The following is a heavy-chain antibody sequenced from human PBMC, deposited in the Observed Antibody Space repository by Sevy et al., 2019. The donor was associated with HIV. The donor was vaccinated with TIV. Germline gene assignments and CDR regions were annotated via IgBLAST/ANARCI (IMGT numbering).Heavy chain of an antibody. CDR3: ATDRDCSSTSCYPGGMDV. CDR2: FDPEDGET. Sequence: ASVKVSCKVSGYTLTELSMHWVRQAPGKGLEWMGGFDPEDGETIYAPKFQGRVTMTEDTSTDTAYMELSSLRSEDTAVYYCATDRDCSSTSCYPGGMDVWGQGTTVTVSS. J-gene: IGHJ6*02. D-gene: IGHD2-2*01. CDR1: GYTLTELS. V-gene: IGHV1-24*01.